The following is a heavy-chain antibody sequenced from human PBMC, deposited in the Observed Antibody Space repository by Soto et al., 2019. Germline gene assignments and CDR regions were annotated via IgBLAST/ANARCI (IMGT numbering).Heavy chain of an antibody. CDR1: GFKFSNYA. D-gene: IGHD3-16*01. Sequence: GGSLRLSCAASGFKFSNYAMSWVRQAPGKGLEWVSLISATGGGTYYADSVKGRFTISRDSSHNTLYLQVHSLTAEDTAVYYCAKDRRAGGNSAFYFDFWGQGAQVTVSS. CDR2: ISATGGGT. V-gene: IGHV3-23*01. J-gene: IGHJ4*02. CDR3: AKDRRAGGNSAFYFDF.